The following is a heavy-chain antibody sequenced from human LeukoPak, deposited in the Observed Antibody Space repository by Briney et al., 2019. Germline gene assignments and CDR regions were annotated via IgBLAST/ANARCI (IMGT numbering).Heavy chain of an antibody. Sequence: SESLSLTCTVSGVSISSYYWSWIRHPPGKGLEGIGYIYTSGSTNYNPSLKSRVPISVDTSKNPFSLKLSSVTAADPGVYYCARDFLECSRASCLNWFDPWRQGTLVTVSS. V-gene: IGHV4-4*09. CDR2: IYTSGST. D-gene: IGHD2-2*01. J-gene: IGHJ5*02. CDR1: GVSISSYY. CDR3: ARDFLECSRASCLNWFDP.